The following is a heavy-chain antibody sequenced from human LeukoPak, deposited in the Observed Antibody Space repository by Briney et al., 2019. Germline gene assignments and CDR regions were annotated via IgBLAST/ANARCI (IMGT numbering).Heavy chain of an antibody. CDR1: GGSISSYY. V-gene: IGHV4-4*07. J-gene: IGHJ4*02. CDR2: IYTSGST. CDR3: ARTRYYYNSRSYGAPYYFDY. D-gene: IGHD3-10*01. Sequence: SETLSLTCTVSGGSISSYYWSWIRQPAGKGLEWIGHIYTSGSTNYNPSLKSRVTMSVDTSKNQFSLKLSSVTAADTAVYYCARTRYYYNSRSYGAPYYFDYWGQGTLVTVSS.